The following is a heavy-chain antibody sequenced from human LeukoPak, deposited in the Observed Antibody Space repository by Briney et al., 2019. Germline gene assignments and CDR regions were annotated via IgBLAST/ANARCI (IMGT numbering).Heavy chain of an antibody. V-gene: IGHV1-18*01. CDR1: GYTFTSYG. Sequence: ASVKVSCKASGYTFTSYGITWVRQAPGQGLEWMGWITTYSGYTYYAQKLQGRVTMTTDTSTSTAYMELRSLRSDDTAVYYCARVDSSSWPTDYWGQGTLVTVSS. CDR3: ARVDSSSWPTDY. CDR2: ITTYSGYT. J-gene: IGHJ4*02. D-gene: IGHD6-13*01.